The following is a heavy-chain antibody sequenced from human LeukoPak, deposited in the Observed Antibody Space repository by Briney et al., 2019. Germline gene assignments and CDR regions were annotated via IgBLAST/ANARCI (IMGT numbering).Heavy chain of an antibody. V-gene: IGHV4-39*01. CDR1: GGSISSSSYY. J-gene: IGHJ3*02. Sequence: SETLSLTCTVSGGSISSSSYYWGWIRQPPGKGLEWIGSIYYSGSTYYNPSLKSRVTISVDTSKNQFSLKLSSVTAADTAVYYCASDPPQQLVHLGAFDIWGQGTMVTVSS. CDR2: IYYSGST. CDR3: ASDPPQQLVHLGAFDI. D-gene: IGHD6-13*01.